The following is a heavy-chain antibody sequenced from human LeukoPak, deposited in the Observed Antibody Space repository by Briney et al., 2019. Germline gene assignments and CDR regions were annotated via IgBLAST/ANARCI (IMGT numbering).Heavy chain of an antibody. CDR1: GGSISSCY. D-gene: IGHD3-16*02. V-gene: IGHV4-59*08. J-gene: IGHJ6*02. CDR2: IYYTGIT. Sequence: SETLSLTCTVSGGSISSCYWSWIRQPPGKGLEWIGYIYYTGITNYNPSLESRVTISVDTSKNQFSLKLNSVTAADTAVYYCTRHDAVPVIGHGIGVWGQGTTVTVSS. CDR3: TRHDAVPVIGHGIGV.